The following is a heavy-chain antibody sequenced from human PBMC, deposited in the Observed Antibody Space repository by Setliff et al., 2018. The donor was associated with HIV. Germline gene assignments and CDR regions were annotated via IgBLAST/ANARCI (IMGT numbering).Heavy chain of an antibody. Sequence: LRLSCGASGFTFSACWMTWVRQAPGKGLEWVANIKQDGSEKYYVDSVEGRFTISRDNARNSLYLEMNNLRAEDTAMYYCARVPRISYTRGAYYYYYMDVWGKGTTVTVSS. V-gene: IGHV3-7*03. CDR1: GFTFSACW. CDR2: IKQDGSEK. D-gene: IGHD3-10*01. CDR3: ARVPRISYTRGAYYYYYMDV. J-gene: IGHJ6*03.